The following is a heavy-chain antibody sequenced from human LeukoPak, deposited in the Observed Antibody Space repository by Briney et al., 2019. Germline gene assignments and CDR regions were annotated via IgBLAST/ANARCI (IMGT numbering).Heavy chain of an antibody. CDR1: GFTFSSNW. D-gene: IGHD6-19*01. Sequence: PGGSLRLSCGASGFTFSSNWMHWVRQAPGKGLVWVSRINSDGDTTTYADSVKGRFTISRDNAKNTLYLQMNSLRAEDTAVYYCARAARHYSSGWYAFDYWGQGTLVTVSS. V-gene: IGHV3-74*01. CDR2: INSDGDTT. J-gene: IGHJ4*02. CDR3: ARAARHYSSGWYAFDY.